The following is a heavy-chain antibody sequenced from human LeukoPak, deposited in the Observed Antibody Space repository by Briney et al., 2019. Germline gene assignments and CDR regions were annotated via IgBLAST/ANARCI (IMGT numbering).Heavy chain of an antibody. CDR2: ISYDGSNK. J-gene: IGHJ4*02. D-gene: IGHD3-22*01. CDR3: ASLYDSSGFLTRGFDY. CDR1: GFTFSSYA. Sequence: GGSLRLSCAASGFTFSSYAMHWVRQAPGKGLGWVAVISYDGSNKYYADSVKGRFTISRDNSKNTLYLQMNSLRAEDTAVYYCASLYDSSGFLTRGFDYWGQGTLVTVSS. V-gene: IGHV3-30-3*01.